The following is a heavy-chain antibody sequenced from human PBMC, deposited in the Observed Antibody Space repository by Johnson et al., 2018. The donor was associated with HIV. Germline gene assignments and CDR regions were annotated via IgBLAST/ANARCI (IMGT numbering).Heavy chain of an antibody. V-gene: IGHV3-23*04. Sequence: VQLVESGGGLVQSGGSLRLSCAASGFTFSSYAMNCVRQAPGKGLEWVSVISGSGGSTYYADSVKGRFTISRDNSKNTLYLQMNSLRTEDTAVYYCTTDQAGDYVWGNYRYAFDIWGQGTKVTVSS. CDR3: TTDQAGDYVWGNYRYAFDI. CDR1: GFTFSSYA. J-gene: IGHJ3*02. D-gene: IGHD3-16*02. CDR2: ISGSGGST.